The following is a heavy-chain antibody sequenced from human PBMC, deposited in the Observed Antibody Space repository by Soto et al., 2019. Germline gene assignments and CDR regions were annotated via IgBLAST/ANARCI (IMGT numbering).Heavy chain of an antibody. J-gene: IGHJ4*02. Sequence: EVQLVESGGGLVQPGGSLRLSCAASGFTVSSYYMSWVRQAPGKGLEWVSVIYTGGSTHYADSVKGRFTLSRDNSKNTLYLQMNSLRAEDTAVYYCARGLGSTFDYWGQGTLVTVSS. CDR3: ARGLGSTFDY. V-gene: IGHV3-66*01. CDR1: GFTVSSYY. CDR2: IYTGGST. D-gene: IGHD2-2*01.